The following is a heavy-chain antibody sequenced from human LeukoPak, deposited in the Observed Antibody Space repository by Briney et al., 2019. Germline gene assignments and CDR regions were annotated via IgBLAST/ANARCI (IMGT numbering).Heavy chain of an antibody. CDR1: GGTFSRYA. J-gene: IGHJ4*02. V-gene: IGHV1-69*04. CDR2: IIPILGIA. CDR3: ARAGRNRYFDWLYDY. D-gene: IGHD3-9*01. Sequence: ASVKVSCKASGGTFSRYAISWVRQAPGQGLEWMGRIIPILGIANYAQKFQGRVTITADKSTSTAYMELSSLRSEDTAVYYCARAGRNRYFDWLYDYWGQGTLVTVSS.